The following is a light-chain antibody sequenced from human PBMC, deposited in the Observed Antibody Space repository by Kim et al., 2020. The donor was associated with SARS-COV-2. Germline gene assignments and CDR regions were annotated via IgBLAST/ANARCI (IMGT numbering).Light chain of an antibody. CDR2: RNN. CDR1: SSNIGSNY. J-gene: IGLJ3*02. CDR3: AAWDDSLSGV. Sequence: PGQRFTISVSGSSSNIGSNYVYWYQQLPGTAPKLLIYRNNQRPSGVPDRFSGSKSGTSASLAISGLRSEDEADYYCAAWDDSLSGVFGGGTQLTVL. V-gene: IGLV1-47*01.